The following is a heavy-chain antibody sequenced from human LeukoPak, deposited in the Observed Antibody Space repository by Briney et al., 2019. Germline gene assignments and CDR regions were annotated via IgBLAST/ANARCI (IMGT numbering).Heavy chain of an antibody. CDR1: GLIFDDYT. J-gene: IGHJ3*02. CDR3: AKGNDAFDI. Sequence: GGSLRLSCVASGLIFDDYTMHWVRHAPGKGLEWVSGITWTSRSIGYADSVKGRFTISRDNAKNSLYLQMDSLRPEDTALYYCAKGNDAFDIWGQGTMVTVSS. CDR2: ITWTSRSI. V-gene: IGHV3-9*01.